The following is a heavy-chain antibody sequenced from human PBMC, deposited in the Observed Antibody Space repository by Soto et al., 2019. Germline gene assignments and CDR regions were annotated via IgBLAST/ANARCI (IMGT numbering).Heavy chain of an antibody. CDR2: ISGSGFKK. D-gene: IGHD1-26*01. CDR1: GFIFENFG. CDR3: AKNQGVELVPLATVDWFDP. J-gene: IGHJ5*02. Sequence: GGSLRLSCAASGFIFENFGMSCVRQAPGKGLEWISSISGSGFKKYYADSVKGRFTISRDNSKSTVYLELNNLSAEDTAVYHCAKNQGVELVPLATVDWFDPWGQGSVVTVSS. V-gene: IGHV3-23*01.